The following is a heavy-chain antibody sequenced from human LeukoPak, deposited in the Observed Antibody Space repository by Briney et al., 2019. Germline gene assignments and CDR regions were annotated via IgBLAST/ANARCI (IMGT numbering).Heavy chain of an antibody. V-gene: IGHV3-20*01. CDR1: GFTFDDYC. CDR2: INWNGGST. Sequence: GGSLRLSCAASGFTFDDYCMSWVRPAPGKGLEWVSGINWNGGSTGDADSVKGRFTISRDNAKNSLYLQMNSLRTEHTAFYDCAREGSRSSAGVGYWGQGTLVTVSS. D-gene: IGHD6-6*01. CDR3: AREGSRSSAGVGY. J-gene: IGHJ4*02.